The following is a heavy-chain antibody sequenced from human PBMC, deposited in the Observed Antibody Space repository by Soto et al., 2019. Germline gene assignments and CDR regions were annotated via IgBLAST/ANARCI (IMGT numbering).Heavy chain of an antibody. D-gene: IGHD6-19*01. J-gene: IGHJ4*02. V-gene: IGHV3-23*01. Sequence: EVQLLESGGGLVQPGGSLRLSCVGSGFFFSSYTRTWVRQAPGKGREWVSSFSATSENTYYADSVRGRFTISRDNSKNTLFLQMNSLTAEDTAMYYCAKARDQQWVRLPFDYWGQGILVIVSS. CDR1: GFFFSSYT. CDR3: AKARDQQWVRLPFDY. CDR2: FSATSENT.